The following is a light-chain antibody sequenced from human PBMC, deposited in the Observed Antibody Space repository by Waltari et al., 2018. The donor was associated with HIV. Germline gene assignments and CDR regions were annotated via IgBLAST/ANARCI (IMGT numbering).Light chain of an antibody. Sequence: QSTLTQPPSASGSPGQSVTISCTGTSSDIGGYNYVSWYQQHPGKAPKLIMTEVTNRPSGAPDRFSGSKSGNTASLTVSGLQADDEALYYCSSCAPTNKFYVLFGGGTTLTVL. J-gene: IGLJ2*01. V-gene: IGLV2-8*01. CDR1: SSDIGGYNY. CDR2: EVT. CDR3: SSCAPTNKFYVL.